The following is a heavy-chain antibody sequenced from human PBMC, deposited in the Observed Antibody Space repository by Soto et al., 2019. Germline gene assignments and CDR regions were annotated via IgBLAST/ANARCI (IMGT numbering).Heavy chain of an antibody. D-gene: IGHD3-22*01. J-gene: IGHJ4*02. Sequence: EVQLVESGGGLAQPGGSLRLSCAASGFTFNTNSMNWVRQAPGKGLEWVSYISSGSNSKYYADSVKGRFTISRDNAKNSLYLQMNNLRDEDTAIYYCAADIRYDSSGYHYKGGDYWGQGTRVTVPS. CDR1: GFTFNTNS. CDR3: AADIRYDSSGYHYKGGDY. CDR2: ISSGSNSK. V-gene: IGHV3-48*02.